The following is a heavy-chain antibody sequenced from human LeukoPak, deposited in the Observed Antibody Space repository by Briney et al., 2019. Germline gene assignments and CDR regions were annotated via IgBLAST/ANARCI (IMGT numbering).Heavy chain of an antibody. D-gene: IGHD3-10*01. CDR2: ISYDGSNK. Sequence: PGGSLRLSCAASGFTFSSYEMNWVRQAPGKGLEWVAVISYDGSNKYYADSVKGRFTISRDNSKNTLYLQMNSLRAEDTAVYYCARIGGGDNDYWGQGTLVTVSS. CDR3: ARIGGGDNDY. CDR1: GFTFSSYE. J-gene: IGHJ4*02. V-gene: IGHV3-30*03.